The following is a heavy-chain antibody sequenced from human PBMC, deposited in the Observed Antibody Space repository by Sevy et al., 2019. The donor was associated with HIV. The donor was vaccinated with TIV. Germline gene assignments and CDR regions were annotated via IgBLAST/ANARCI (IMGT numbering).Heavy chain of an antibody. D-gene: IGHD2-2*01. Sequence: ASVKVSCKTSGFVFRNYGISWVRQAAGEGLEWVGWINTDTGDTDFAQKFQGRVSMTRDTSTSTVYMELRNLRFGDTAVYFCARAHQVPQMQHYYYYGMDVWGQGTTVTVSS. J-gene: IGHJ6*02. V-gene: IGHV1-18*01. CDR3: ARAHQVPQMQHYYYYGMDV. CDR2: INTDTGDT. CDR1: GFVFRNYG.